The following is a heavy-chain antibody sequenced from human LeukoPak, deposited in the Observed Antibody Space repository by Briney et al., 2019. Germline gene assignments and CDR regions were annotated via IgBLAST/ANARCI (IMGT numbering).Heavy chain of an antibody. Sequence: GGSLRLSCAASGFTFSSYSMNWVRQAPGKGLEWVSSISSSSSYIYYADSVKGRFTISRDNAKNSLYLQMNSLRAEDTAVYYCARDKGSRIVGATNWFDPWGQGTLVTVSS. CDR3: ARDKGSRIVGATNWFDP. CDR1: GFTFSSYS. J-gene: IGHJ5*02. D-gene: IGHD1-26*01. CDR2: ISSSSSYI. V-gene: IGHV3-21*01.